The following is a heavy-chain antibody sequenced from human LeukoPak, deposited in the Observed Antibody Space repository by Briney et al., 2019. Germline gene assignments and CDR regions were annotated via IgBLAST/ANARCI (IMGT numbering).Heavy chain of an antibody. D-gene: IGHD2-21*01. Sequence: SETLSLTCTVSGGSISSGSYYWSWIRQPAGKGLEWIGRIYTSGSTNYNPSLKSRVTISVDTSKNQFSLKLSSVTAADTAVYYCARDYCGGDCYLDNWFDPWGRGTLVTVSS. J-gene: IGHJ5*02. CDR2: IYTSGST. V-gene: IGHV4-61*02. CDR3: ARDYCGGDCYLDNWFDP. CDR1: GGSISSGSYY.